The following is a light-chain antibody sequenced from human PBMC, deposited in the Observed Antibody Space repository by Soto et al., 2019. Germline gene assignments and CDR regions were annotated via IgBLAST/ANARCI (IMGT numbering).Light chain of an antibody. V-gene: IGLV2-14*03. CDR2: EVS. Sequence: QSVLTQPASVSGSPGQSITVSCTGTSSDVGGYNSVSWYQQHPGKPPKLIMYEVSNRPSGVSDRFSGSKSGNTASLTISGLPAEEDADYYCSSYTSTSSYVFATGTKGTVL. CDR3: SSYTSTSSYV. J-gene: IGLJ1*01. CDR1: SSDVGGYNS.